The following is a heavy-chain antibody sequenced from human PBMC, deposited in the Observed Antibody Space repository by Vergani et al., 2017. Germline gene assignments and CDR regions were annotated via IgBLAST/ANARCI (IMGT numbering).Heavy chain of an antibody. CDR3: ARGSCEDCFDP. V-gene: IGHV4-34*01. CDR2: INHSGST. Sequence: QVQLQQWGAGLLKPSETLSLTCAVYGGSFSGYYWSWIRQPPGKGLEWIGEINHSGSTNYNPSLKSRVTISADTSKNQFSLKLSSVTAADTALYYCARGSCEDCFDPWGQGTLVTVSS. CDR1: GGSFSGYY. J-gene: IGHJ5*02.